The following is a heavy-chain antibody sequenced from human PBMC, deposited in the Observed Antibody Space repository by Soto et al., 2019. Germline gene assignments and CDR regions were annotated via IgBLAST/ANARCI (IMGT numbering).Heavy chain of an antibody. V-gene: IGHV3-30*18. D-gene: IGHD2-15*01. J-gene: IGHJ4*02. CDR3: AKDGAPLYCGRSSCHPAGAC. Sequence: QVQLVESGGGVVQPGRSLRLSCAGSGFTFSNYGLHWVRQAPGKGLEWVAVISYDGSHKYYADSVKGRFTISRDNSNNMLYLQMDSLRAEDTAVYYCAKDGAPLYCGRSSCHPAGACWGQGTLVTVSS. CDR2: ISYDGSHK. CDR1: GFTFSNYG.